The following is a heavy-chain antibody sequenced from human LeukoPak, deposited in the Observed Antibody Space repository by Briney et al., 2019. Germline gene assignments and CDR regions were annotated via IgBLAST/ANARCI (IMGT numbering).Heavy chain of an antibody. V-gene: IGHV1-2*02. CDR3: ARGPRSILSSSWYGRPKNAEYFQH. CDR1: GYTFTSYG. D-gene: IGHD6-13*01. CDR2: INPNSGGT. J-gene: IGHJ1*01. Sequence: ASVKVSCKASGYTFTSYGISWVRQAPGQGLEWMGWINPNSGGTNYAQKFQGRVTMTRDTSISTAYMELSRLRSDDTAVYYCARGPRSILSSSWYGRPKNAEYFQHWGQGTLVTVSS.